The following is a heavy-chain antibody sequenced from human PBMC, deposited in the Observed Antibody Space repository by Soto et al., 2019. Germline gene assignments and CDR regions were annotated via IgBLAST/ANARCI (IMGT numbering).Heavy chain of an antibody. CDR3: ARDGAAAGDYAFDI. D-gene: IGHD6-13*01. Sequence: TLSLTCTVSGGSISSGGYYWSWIRQHPGKGLEWIGYIYYSGSTYYNPPLKSRVTISVDTSKNQFSLKLSSVTAADTAVYYCARDGAAAGDYAFDIWGQGTMVTVAS. J-gene: IGHJ3*02. CDR1: GGSISSGGYY. V-gene: IGHV4-31*03. CDR2: IYYSGST.